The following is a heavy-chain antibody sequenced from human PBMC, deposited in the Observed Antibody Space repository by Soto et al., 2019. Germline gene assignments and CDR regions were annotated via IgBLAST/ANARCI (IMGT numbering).Heavy chain of an antibody. D-gene: IGHD3-22*01. V-gene: IGHV1-18*04. CDR2: ISAYNGNT. Sequence: ASVKVSCKASGYTFTSYGISWVRQAPGQGLEWMGWISAYNGNTNYAQKLQGRVTMTTDTSTSTAYMELRSLRSDDTAVYYCARDLYYDSSGYYYLGWWFDPWGQGTLVTVSS. CDR3: ARDLYYDSSGYYYLGWWFDP. CDR1: GYTFTSYG. J-gene: IGHJ5*02.